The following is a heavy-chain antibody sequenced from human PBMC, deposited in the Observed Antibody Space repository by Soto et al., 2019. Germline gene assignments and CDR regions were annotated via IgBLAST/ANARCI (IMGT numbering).Heavy chain of an antibody. CDR3: ARALAGRSGFDC. CDR2: INSGSNTI. Sequence: GGSLRLSCAVSGFPLSSYSMNWVRQAPGKGLEWVSYINSGSNTIFYADSVKGRFTISRDNAKNPLDLQMNSLRAEDTAVYYCARALAGRSGFDCWGQGTLVTVSS. J-gene: IGHJ4*02. D-gene: IGHD6-19*01. V-gene: IGHV3-48*04. CDR1: GFPLSSYS.